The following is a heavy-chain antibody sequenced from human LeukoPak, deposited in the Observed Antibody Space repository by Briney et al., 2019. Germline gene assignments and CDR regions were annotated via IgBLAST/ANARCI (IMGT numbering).Heavy chain of an antibody. CDR1: GGSFSGYY. CDR3: ARLTVPLRFDP. V-gene: IGHV4-34*01. Sequence: PSETLSLTCAVYGGSFSGYYWSWIRQPPGKGLEWIGEINHSGSTNYNPSLKGRVTISVDASKNQFSLKLNSVSAADTAVYYCARLTVPLRFDPWGQGTLVTVSS. D-gene: IGHD2-2*01. J-gene: IGHJ5*02. CDR2: INHSGST.